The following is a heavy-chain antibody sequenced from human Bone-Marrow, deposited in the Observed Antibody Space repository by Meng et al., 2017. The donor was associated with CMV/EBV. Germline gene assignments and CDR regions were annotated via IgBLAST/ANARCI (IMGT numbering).Heavy chain of an antibody. CDR3: TKDRRITIFGVVPDAFDI. J-gene: IGHJ3*02. D-gene: IGHD3-3*01. CDR1: GFTFSSYW. CDR2: IKSKTDGGTT. V-gene: IGHV3-15*01. Sequence: GESLKISCAASGFTFSSYWMSWVRQAPGKGLEWVGRIKSKTDGGTTDYAAPVKGRFTISRDDSKNTLYLQMNSLKTEDTAVYYCTKDRRITIFGVVPDAFDIWGQGTRVTGSS.